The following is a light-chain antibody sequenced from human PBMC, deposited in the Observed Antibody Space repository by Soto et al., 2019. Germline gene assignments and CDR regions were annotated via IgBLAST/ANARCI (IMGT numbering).Light chain of an antibody. J-gene: IGKJ1*01. CDR3: QQYGSSPQT. Sequence: EIVLTQSPGTLSLSPGERATLSCRASQSVTSSNLAWYQQKPGQAPRLLIYDTSSRATGIPDRFSGSGSGTDFTLTISRLEPEDLAVYYCQQYGSSPQTFGQGTKVDIK. CDR2: DTS. CDR1: QSVTSSN. V-gene: IGKV3-20*01.